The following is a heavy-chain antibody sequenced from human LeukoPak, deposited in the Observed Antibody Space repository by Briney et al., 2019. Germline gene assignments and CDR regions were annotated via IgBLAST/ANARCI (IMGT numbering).Heavy chain of an antibody. CDR3: ARDLYYYDSSGFDY. J-gene: IGHJ4*02. Sequence: SGGSLRLSCAASGFTFDDYAMHWVRQAPGKGLEWVSGISWNSGNIGYADSVKGRFTISRDNAKISLYLQMNSLRAEDTAVYYCARDLYYYDSSGFDYWGQGTLVTVSS. V-gene: IGHV3-9*01. D-gene: IGHD3-22*01. CDR2: ISWNSGNI. CDR1: GFTFDDYA.